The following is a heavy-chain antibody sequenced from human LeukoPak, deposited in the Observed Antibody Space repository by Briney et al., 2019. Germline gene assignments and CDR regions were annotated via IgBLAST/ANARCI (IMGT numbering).Heavy chain of an antibody. CDR1: GFTFSTYS. D-gene: IGHD5-24*01. Sequence: GGSLRLSCAASGFTFSTYSMNWVRQAPGKGLEWVSGTTSSSTIYYADSVKGRFTISRDNAKDSLYLQMNSLRAEDTAVYYCARPRDGYNLVAFDIWGQGTMVSVSS. V-gene: IGHV3-69-1*01. CDR3: ARPRDGYNLVAFDI. J-gene: IGHJ3*02. CDR2: TTSSSTI.